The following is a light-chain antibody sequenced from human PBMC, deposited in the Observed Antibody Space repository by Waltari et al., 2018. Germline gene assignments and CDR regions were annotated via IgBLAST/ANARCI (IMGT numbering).Light chain of an antibody. Sequence: SSELTQDPVVSVAFGQTVRITCQGYSLRRYHASWYQQKPGQAPVLVLYGQTNRPSGIADRFSGSTSGNTASWTITGAQAEEEADYYCDSRDRSGNHEVFGGGNKMTGL. J-gene: IGLJ2*01. CDR1: SLRRYH. CDR3: DSRDRSGNHEV. CDR2: GQT. V-gene: IGLV3-19*01.